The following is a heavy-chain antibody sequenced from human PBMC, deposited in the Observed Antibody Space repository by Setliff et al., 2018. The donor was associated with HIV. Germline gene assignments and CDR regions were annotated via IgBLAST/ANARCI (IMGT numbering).Heavy chain of an antibody. D-gene: IGHD6-19*01. V-gene: IGHV4-34*01. CDR2: VTHSGTT. J-gene: IGHJ4*02. CDR1: GGSFRGFY. Sequence: SETLSLTCAVYGGSFRGFYWTFLRQSPGKGLEWIGEVTHSGTTTYDPSLKSRITISVGTSKNQFSLKLTSVTAADMGVYYCARGRKKTLAVSVTRYFDFWGQGTLVTVSS. CDR3: ARGRKKTLAVSVTRYFDF.